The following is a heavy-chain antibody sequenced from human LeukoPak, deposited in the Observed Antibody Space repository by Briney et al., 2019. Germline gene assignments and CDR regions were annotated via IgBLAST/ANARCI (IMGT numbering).Heavy chain of an antibody. CDR2: IYYCGST. CDR1: GGSISSYY. J-gene: IGHJ5*02. D-gene: IGHD1-26*01. Sequence: PSETLSLTCTVSGGSISSYYWSWIRQPPGQGLEWIGCIYYCGSTNYNPSLKSRVTISVDTSKNHFSLKLSSVTAADTAVYYCARVIPPFELSRELNWFDPWGQGTLVTVSS. CDR3: ARVIPPFELSRELNWFDP. V-gene: IGHV4-59*01.